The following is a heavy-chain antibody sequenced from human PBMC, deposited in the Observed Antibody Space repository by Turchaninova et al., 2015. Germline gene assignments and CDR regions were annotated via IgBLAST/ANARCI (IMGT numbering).Heavy chain of an antibody. CDR1: GFSFSTTGVG. J-gene: IGHJ4*02. V-gene: IGHV2-5*02. CDR2: IYWDDDK. CDR3: THRRQKGDSYGY. Sequence: QITLKESGPTLVKPTQTLTLTCTFSGFSFSTTGVGVGWIRQPPGQALEWLALIYWDDDKRYRPSLKSKLNITKDTSKNQVVLTMTNMDPVDTATYYCTHRRQKGDSYGYWGQGVLVTVSS. D-gene: IGHD5-18*01.